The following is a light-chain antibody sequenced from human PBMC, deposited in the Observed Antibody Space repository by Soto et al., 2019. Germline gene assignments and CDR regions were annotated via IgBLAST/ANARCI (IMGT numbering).Light chain of an antibody. CDR1: QSVSSN. CDR3: QQYNRWPFT. J-gene: IGKJ3*01. V-gene: IGKV3-15*01. CDR2: GAS. Sequence: EIVMTQSPATLSVSPGERATLSCRASQSVSSNLAWYQQKPGQAPRLLIYGASTRATVITARFSGSGSGTEFTLTISSLQSEDFAVYYCQQYNRWPFTFGPGTRVDI.